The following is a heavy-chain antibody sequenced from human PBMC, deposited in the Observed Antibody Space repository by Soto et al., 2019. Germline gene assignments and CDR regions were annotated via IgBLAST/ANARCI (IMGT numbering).Heavy chain of an antibody. J-gene: IGHJ6*02. CDR2: INAGNGNT. CDR3: ARYRAGYSYGLLHYYGMDV. V-gene: IGHV1-3*01. Sequence: VASVKVSCKASGYTFTSYAMHWVRQAPGQRLEWMGWINAGNGNTKYSQKFQGRVTITRDTSASTAYMELSSLRSEDTAVYYCARYRAGYSYGLLHYYGMDVWGQGTKVTVYS. CDR1: GYTFTSYA. D-gene: IGHD5-18*01.